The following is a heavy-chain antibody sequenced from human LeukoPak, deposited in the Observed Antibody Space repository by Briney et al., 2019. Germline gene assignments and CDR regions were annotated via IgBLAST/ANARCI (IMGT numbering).Heavy chain of an antibody. D-gene: IGHD3-16*02. CDR1: GYTFTGYY. Sequence: ASVKVSCKASGYTFTGYYMHWVRQAPGQGLEWMGWINPNSGGTNYAQKFQGRVTMTRDTSISTAYMELSRLGSDDTAVYYCARSQDYDYVWGSYRYMMPGYWGQGTLVTVSS. CDR2: INPNSGGT. V-gene: IGHV1-2*02. J-gene: IGHJ4*02. CDR3: ARSQDYDYVWGSYRYMMPGY.